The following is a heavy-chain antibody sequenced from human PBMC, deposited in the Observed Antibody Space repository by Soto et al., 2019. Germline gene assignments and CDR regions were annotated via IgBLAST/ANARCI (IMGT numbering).Heavy chain of an antibody. V-gene: IGHV1-69*13. D-gene: IGHD3-22*01. CDR2: ITPMFGTP. CDR1: GGTFNRYT. CDR3: ARDGTLYDSSAYYYLY. Sequence: SSVKVSCKASGGTFNRYTITWVRQAPGQGLEWMGGITPMFGTPNHAQKFQCRVTITADESTSTAYMELSSLRSEDTAMYYCARDGTLYDSSAYYYLYWGQGTLVTVSS. J-gene: IGHJ4*02.